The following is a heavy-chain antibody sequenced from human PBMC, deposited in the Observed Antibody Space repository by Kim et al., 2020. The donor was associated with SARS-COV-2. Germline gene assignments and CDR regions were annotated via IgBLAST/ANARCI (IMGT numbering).Heavy chain of an antibody. CDR2: IYHSGST. J-gene: IGHJ4*02. V-gene: IGHV4-4*02. CDR1: GGSISSSNW. Sequence: SETLSLTCAVSGGSISSSNWWSWVRQPPGKGLEWIGEIYHSGSTNYNPSLKSRVTISVDKSKNQFSLKLSSVTAADTAVYYCTTSSSWYEGGFDYWGQGTLVTVSS. D-gene: IGHD6-13*01. CDR3: TTSSSWYEGGFDY.